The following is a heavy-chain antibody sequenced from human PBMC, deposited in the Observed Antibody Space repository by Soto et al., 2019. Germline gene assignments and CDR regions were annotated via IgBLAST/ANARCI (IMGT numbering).Heavy chain of an antibody. J-gene: IGHJ4*02. V-gene: IGHV3-21*01. D-gene: IGHD3-16*01. CDR1: GFPFSAYN. CDR2: ITVGSSHI. Sequence: EVQLVESGGGLVKPGGSLRLSCTGSGFPFSAYNINWVRQAPGKGLEWVSSITVGSSHIYQPNSMKGRFTISRDDAKNSVYLQIDSLRDEDTALYYCSQSPEVGVRGAYWGQGTLVTVSS. CDR3: SQSPEVGVRGAY.